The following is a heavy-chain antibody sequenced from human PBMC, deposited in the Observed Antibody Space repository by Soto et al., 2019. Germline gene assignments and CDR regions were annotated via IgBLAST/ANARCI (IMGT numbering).Heavy chain of an antibody. J-gene: IGHJ3*02. V-gene: IGHV3-33*01. D-gene: IGHD4-17*01. CDR1: GFTLSNFD. CDR2: IRDNGNDK. CDR3: AREEKLGDFEGDAFDI. Sequence: QVQLVESGGGVVQPGRSLRLSCAASGFTLSNFDMHWVRQAPGKGLEGVAVIRDNGNDKYYPDSGRGRFIISRDKPKNPLYLQMNSLRGEDTAVYYCAREEKLGDFEGDAFDIWGQGTMVTVSS.